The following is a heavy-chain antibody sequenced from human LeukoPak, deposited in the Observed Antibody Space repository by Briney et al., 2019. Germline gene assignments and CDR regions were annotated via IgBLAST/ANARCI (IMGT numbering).Heavy chain of an antibody. CDR2: IYYTGST. CDR3: ARGAISTAGPFDY. J-gene: IGHJ4*02. Sequence: ASETLSLTCTVSGGSISSYYWSWIRQPPGKGLEWIGYIYYTGSTNYNPSLKSRVTISVDTSKNQFSLKLSSVTAADTAVYYCARGAISTAGPFDYWGQGTLVTVSS. D-gene: IGHD6-13*01. V-gene: IGHV4-59*01. CDR1: GGSISSYY.